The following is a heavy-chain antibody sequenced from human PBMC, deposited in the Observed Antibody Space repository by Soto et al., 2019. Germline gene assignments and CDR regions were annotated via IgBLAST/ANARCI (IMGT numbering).Heavy chain of an antibody. D-gene: IGHD1-7*01. Sequence: QVQLVQSGGEVKKPGASVKVSCKASGYTFTTSGVSWVRQAPGQGLEWMGWVSGYNGNTKYEEKFPDRVTMTTDTSTSTAYLELRSLTTDDTAVYYCASAGELPYYYYGMEVWGQGTTVIVSS. CDR2: VSGYNGNT. CDR1: GYTFTTSG. J-gene: IGHJ6*02. V-gene: IGHV1-18*01. CDR3: ASAGELPYYYYGMEV.